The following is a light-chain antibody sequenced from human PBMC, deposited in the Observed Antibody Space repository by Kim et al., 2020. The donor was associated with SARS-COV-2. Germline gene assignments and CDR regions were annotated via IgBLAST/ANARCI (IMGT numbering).Light chain of an antibody. V-gene: IGKV3-15*01. CDR2: GAS. J-gene: IGKJ4*01. Sequence: EIVMTQSPATLSVSPGERATLSCRASRSVSSHLAWYQQKPGQGPRLLIYGASTRATGVPDRFSGSGSGTDFTLTISSLHSEDFAVYYCQLYVNGPLTFGGGTKLEI. CDR3: QLYVNGPLT. CDR1: RSVSSH.